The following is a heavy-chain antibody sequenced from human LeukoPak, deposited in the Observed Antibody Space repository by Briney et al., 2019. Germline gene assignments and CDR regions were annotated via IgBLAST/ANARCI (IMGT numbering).Heavy chain of an antibody. Sequence: SETLSLTCTVSGGSISKNYWSWIRQPPGKGLEWIGYIYYSGSTNYNPSLKSRVTISVDTSKNQCSLKLGSVTAADTAVYYCARHVCSNGVCFPYYYYYMDVWGKGTTVTVSS. V-gene: IGHV4-59*08. CDR2: IYYSGST. D-gene: IGHD2-8*01. J-gene: IGHJ6*03. CDR3: ARHVCSNGVCFPYYYYYMDV. CDR1: GGSISKNY.